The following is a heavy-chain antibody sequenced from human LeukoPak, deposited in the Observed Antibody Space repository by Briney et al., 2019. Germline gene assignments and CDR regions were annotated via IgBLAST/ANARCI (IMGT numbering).Heavy chain of an antibody. Sequence: ASVKVSCKASGYAFTSYDFNWVRQATGQRPEWMGWMSPNSGDTGYAQKLQDRVTMTRNTSISTAYMELSSLRSDDTAVYYCARGPPNWGYDYWGPGTLVTVSS. J-gene: IGHJ4*02. V-gene: IGHV1-8*01. CDR2: MSPNSGDT. CDR3: ARGPPNWGYDY. CDR1: GYAFTSYD. D-gene: IGHD7-27*01.